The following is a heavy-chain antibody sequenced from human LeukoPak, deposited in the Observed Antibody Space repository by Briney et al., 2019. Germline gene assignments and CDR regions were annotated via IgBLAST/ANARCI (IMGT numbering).Heavy chain of an antibody. D-gene: IGHD3-3*01. Sequence: GSSVKVSCKASRGTLSSYAISWVRQAPGQGLEWMGRIIPIFGIANYAQKFQGRVTITADKSTSTAYMELSSLRSEDTAVYYCAREGLFGVVTREYFDYWGQGTLVTVSS. CDR3: AREGLFGVVTREYFDY. J-gene: IGHJ4*02. V-gene: IGHV1-69*04. CDR1: RGTLSSYA. CDR2: IIPIFGIA.